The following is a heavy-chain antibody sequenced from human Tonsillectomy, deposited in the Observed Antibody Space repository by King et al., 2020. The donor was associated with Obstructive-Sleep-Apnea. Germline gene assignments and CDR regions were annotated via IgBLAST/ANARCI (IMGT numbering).Heavy chain of an antibody. Sequence: PLQESGPGLVKPSETLSLTCTISGGSISNYYWSWIRQPPGKGLEWIGYIFYSANANYNPSLKSRVSISLDTSKNQFSLNLSSVTAADTAVYFCARDRGDGYNFRGHNYYGMDVWGQGTTVTVSS. J-gene: IGHJ6*02. CDR2: IFYSANA. CDR1: GGSISNYY. D-gene: IGHD5-24*01. CDR3: ARDRGDGYNFRGHNYYGMDV. V-gene: IGHV4-59*01.